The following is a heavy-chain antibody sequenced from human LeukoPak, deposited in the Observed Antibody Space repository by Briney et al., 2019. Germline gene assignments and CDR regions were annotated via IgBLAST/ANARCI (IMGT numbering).Heavy chain of an antibody. CDR1: GGSISSGGYY. Sequence: PSETLSLTCTVSGGSISSGGYYWSWIRQPPGKGLEWIGYIYHSGSTYYNPSLKSRVTISVDRSKNQFSLKLSSVTAADTAVYYCAREPLSRRSGWYFDYWGQGTLVTVSS. J-gene: IGHJ4*02. D-gene: IGHD6-19*01. CDR3: AREPLSRRSGWYFDY. V-gene: IGHV4-30-2*01. CDR2: IYHSGST.